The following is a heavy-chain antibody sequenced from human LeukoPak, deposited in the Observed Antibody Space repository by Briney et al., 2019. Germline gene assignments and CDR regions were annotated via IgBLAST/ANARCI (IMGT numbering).Heavy chain of an antibody. CDR1: GFTFSSYG. CDR2: ISYDGSNK. CDR3: AKDLTGSGSYLDY. J-gene: IGHJ4*02. V-gene: IGHV3-30*18. D-gene: IGHD1-26*01. Sequence: GGSLRLSCAASGFTFSSYGMHWVRQAPGKGLEWVAVISYDGSNKYYADSVKGRFTISRGNSKNTLYLQMNSLRAEDAAVYYCAKDLTGSGSYLDYWGQGTLVTVSS.